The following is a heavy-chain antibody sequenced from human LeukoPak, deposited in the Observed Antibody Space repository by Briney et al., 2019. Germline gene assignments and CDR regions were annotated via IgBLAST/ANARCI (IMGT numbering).Heavy chain of an antibody. CDR3: ARGITIFGVRPGYYYYMDV. V-gene: IGHV1-18*01. Sequence: ASVKVSCKASGYTFTSYGISWVRRAPGQGLEWKGSISAYNGNTNYAQKLQGRVTMTTDTSTSTAYMELRSLRSDDTAVYYCARGITIFGVRPGYYYYMDVWRKGTTVTVSS. CDR1: GYTFTSYG. D-gene: IGHD3-3*01. CDR2: ISAYNGNT. J-gene: IGHJ6*03.